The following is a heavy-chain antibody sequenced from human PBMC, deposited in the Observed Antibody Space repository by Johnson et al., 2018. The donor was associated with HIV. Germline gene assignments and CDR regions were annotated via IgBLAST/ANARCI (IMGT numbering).Heavy chain of an antibody. CDR2: ISWDGGST. D-gene: IGHD4-23*01. CDR3: AKDIGDGGNSEGVAFDI. V-gene: IGHV3-43*02. CDR1: GFTFNTYG. Sequence: VQLVESGGGVVQPGGSLRLSCAASGFTFNTYGMSWVRQAPGKGLEWVSLISWDGGSTYYADSVKGRFTISRDNSKNSLYLQMNSLRTEDTALYYCAKDIGDGGNSEGVAFDIWGQGTMVTVSS. J-gene: IGHJ3*02.